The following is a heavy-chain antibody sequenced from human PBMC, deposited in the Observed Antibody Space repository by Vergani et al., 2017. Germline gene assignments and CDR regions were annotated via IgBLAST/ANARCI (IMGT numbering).Heavy chain of an antibody. D-gene: IGHD6-13*01. J-gene: IGHJ5*02. CDR1: GGTFSSYT. V-gene: IGHV1-69*08. CDR2: IIPILGIA. Sequence: QVQLVQSGAEVKKPGSSVKVSCKASGGTFSSYTISWVRKALGQGLEWMGRIIPILGIAKYAQKCQVRATITADKSTSTAYMELSSLRSEDTAVYYCARDLGAAAAYNWFDPWGQGTLVTVSS. CDR3: ARDLGAAAAYNWFDP.